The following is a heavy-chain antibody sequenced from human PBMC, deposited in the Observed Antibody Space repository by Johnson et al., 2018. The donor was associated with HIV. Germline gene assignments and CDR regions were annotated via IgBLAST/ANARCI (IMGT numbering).Heavy chain of an antibody. CDR3: ARAGDYDAFDI. CDR2: ISSSGSTI. Sequence: VQLVESGGGLVQPGGSLRLSCAASGFTVSSNYMSWVRQAPGKGLEWVSYISSSGSTIYYADSLKGRFTISRDNSKNTLYLQMNSLRAEDTAVYYCARAGDYDAFDIWGQGTMVTVSS. D-gene: IGHD3-16*01. CDR1: GFTVSSNY. J-gene: IGHJ3*02. V-gene: IGHV3-48*01.